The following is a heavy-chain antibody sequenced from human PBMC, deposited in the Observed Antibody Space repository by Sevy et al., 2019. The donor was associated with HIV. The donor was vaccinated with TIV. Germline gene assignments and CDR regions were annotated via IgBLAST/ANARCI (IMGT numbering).Heavy chain of an antibody. Sequence: GGSLRLSCAASGFTFSNYWMHWVRQAPGKGLEWVANIRQDGSEKYYVDSVKGRFIISRDNAKNLLYLQMNSLRVDDTAIYYCARARGGGLGSSSSTRYGLDVWGQGTTVTVSS. CDR1: GFTFSNYW. D-gene: IGHD6-6*01. J-gene: IGHJ6*02. CDR3: ARARGGGLGSSSSTRYGLDV. CDR2: IRQDGSEK. V-gene: IGHV3-7*04.